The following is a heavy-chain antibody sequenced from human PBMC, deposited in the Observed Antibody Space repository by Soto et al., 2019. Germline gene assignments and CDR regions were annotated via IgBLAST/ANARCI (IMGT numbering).Heavy chain of an antibody. CDR1: GGSISSYY. Sequence: ETLSLTCTVSGGSISSYYWNWIRQPPGKGLEWIGYIYYSGSTKYNPSLKSRVTISVDTSKNQFSLKLSSVTAADTAVYYCAREGAAGFDYWGQGALVTVSS. V-gene: IGHV4-59*01. D-gene: IGHD6-13*01. CDR3: AREGAAGFDY. CDR2: IYYSGST. J-gene: IGHJ4*02.